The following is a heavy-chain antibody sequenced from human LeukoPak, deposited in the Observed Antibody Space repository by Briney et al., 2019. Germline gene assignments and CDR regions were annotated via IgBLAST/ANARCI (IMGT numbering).Heavy chain of an antibody. J-gene: IGHJ5*02. V-gene: IGHV7-4-1*02. Sequence: PGASVKVSCKASGYTFTNYAMNWVRQAPGQGLEWMGWINTGTGNPTYAQGFTRRLVFSLDTSASTAYLQISSLKAEDTAVYYCARTLFGDQYQLLHNWFDPWGQGTLVTVSS. D-gene: IGHD2-2*01. CDR2: INTGTGNP. CDR3: ARTLFGDQYQLLHNWFDP. CDR1: GYTFTNYA.